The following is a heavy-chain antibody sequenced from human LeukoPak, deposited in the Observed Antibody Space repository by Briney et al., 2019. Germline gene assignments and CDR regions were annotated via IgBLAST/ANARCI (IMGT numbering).Heavy chain of an antibody. CDR1: GGSISSYY. CDR2: IYTSGST. Sequence: PSETLSLTCTVSGGSISSYYWSWIRQPAGKGLEWIGRIYTSGSTNYNPSLKSRVTISVDTSKNQFSLKLSSVTAADTAVYYCARGVWYSTSYFPTYQYHYYMDMWTTGTTVTVSS. D-gene: IGHD6-6*01. V-gene: IGHV4-4*07. J-gene: IGHJ6*03. CDR3: ARGVWYSTSYFPTYQYHYYMDM.